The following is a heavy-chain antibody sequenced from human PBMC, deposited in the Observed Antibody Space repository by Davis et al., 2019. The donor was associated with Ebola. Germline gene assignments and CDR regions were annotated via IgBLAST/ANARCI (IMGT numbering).Heavy chain of an antibody. D-gene: IGHD2/OR15-2a*01. Sequence: GESLKISCAASGFIFSSYSMNWVRQAPGKGLEWVSSISVSSGYIYYEDSVKGQFTISRDNAKNSLYLQMNSLRAEDTAVYYCTRGRHSEPTYDDYWGQGTLVTVSS. CDR1: GFIFSSYS. CDR3: TRGRHSEPTYDDY. V-gene: IGHV3-21*01. J-gene: IGHJ4*02. CDR2: ISVSSGYI.